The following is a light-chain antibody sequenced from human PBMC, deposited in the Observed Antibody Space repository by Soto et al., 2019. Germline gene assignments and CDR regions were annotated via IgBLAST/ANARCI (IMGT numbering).Light chain of an antibody. CDR1: QSISTW. Sequence: DILMTQSPSTLSASVGDRVTITCRASQSISTWLAWYQQKPGKAPRLLIYKASSLESGVPSRFSGSGSGTEFTLTISSLQPDDFATYYCQQYINRWTFGQGTKVEIK. J-gene: IGKJ1*01. CDR3: QQYINRWT. V-gene: IGKV1-5*03. CDR2: KAS.